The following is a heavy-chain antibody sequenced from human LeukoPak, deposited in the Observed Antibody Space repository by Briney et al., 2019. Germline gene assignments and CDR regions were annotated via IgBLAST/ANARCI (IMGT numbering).Heavy chain of an antibody. D-gene: IGHD6-13*01. CDR1: GGSISSYY. CDR2: IYYSGST. J-gene: IGHJ6*02. V-gene: IGHV4-59*08. Sequence: SETLSLTCTVSGGSISSYYWSWIRQPPGKGLEWIGYIYYSGSTNYNPSLKSRVTISVDTSKNQFSLKLSSVTAADTAVYYCARGPRDSSSWYGHYYGMDVWGQGTTVTVSS. CDR3: ARGPRDSSSWYGHYYGMDV.